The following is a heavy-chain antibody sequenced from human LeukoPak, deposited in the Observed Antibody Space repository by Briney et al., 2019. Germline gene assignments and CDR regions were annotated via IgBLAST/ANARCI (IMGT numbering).Heavy chain of an antibody. D-gene: IGHD1-26*01. V-gene: IGHV1-2*02. CDR2: INPNSGGT. CDR1: GYTFTGYY. Sequence: ASVKVSCKASGYTFTGYYIHWVRQAPGQGLEWMGWINPNSGGTNYAQKFQGRVTMTRDTSINTAYMELSRLRSDDTAVYYCARARPMGALTNNWFDPWGQGTLVTVSS. J-gene: IGHJ5*02. CDR3: ARARPMGALTNNWFDP.